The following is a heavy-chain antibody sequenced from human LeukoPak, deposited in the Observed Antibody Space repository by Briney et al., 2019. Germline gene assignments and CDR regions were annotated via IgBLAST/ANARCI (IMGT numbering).Heavy chain of an antibody. D-gene: IGHD2-21*02. CDR1: GFTFSSYE. J-gene: IGHJ4*02. CDR2: ISSSGSTK. V-gene: IGHV3-48*03. CDR3: ARFASATYCGADCYFYYFDN. Sequence: GGSLRLSCAASGFTFSSYEMNWVRQAPGKSLEWVSYISSSGSTKHYADSVKGRFTISRDNAKNSLFLQMNSLRAEDTAIYYCARFASATYCGADCYFYYFDNWGQGTLVTVSS.